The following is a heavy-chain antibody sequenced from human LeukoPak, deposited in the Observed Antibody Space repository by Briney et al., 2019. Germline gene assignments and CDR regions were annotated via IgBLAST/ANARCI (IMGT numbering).Heavy chain of an antibody. V-gene: IGHV3-23*01. CDR3: AKLGGQELHNYYVAV. Sequence: GGSLRLSCAASGFTFSSYAMSWVRQAPGKGLEWVSGVIDSGESTYYANFAKGRFTISRDNSNNTLYLQMNSLRAEDTAVYYCAKLGGQELHNYYVAVCGKGTTVAVSS. D-gene: IGHD3-16*01. J-gene: IGHJ6*03. CDR1: GFTFSSYA. CDR2: VIDSGEST.